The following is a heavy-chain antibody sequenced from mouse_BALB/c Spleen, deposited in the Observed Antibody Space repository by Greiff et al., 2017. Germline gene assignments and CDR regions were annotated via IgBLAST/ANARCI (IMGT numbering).Heavy chain of an antibody. CDR1: GYTFTDYL. D-gene: IGHD2-1*01. Sequence: QVQLKQSGAELVRPGASVKVSCKASGYTFTDYLIEWVKQRPGQGLEWIGVINTGSGGTNYNEKFKGKATLTADKSSSTAYMHLISLTSDDSAVYFCAGRNYGNPFAYWGQGTLVTVSA. J-gene: IGHJ3*01. CDR2: INTGSGGT. V-gene: IGHV1-54*01. CDR3: AGRNYGNPFAY.